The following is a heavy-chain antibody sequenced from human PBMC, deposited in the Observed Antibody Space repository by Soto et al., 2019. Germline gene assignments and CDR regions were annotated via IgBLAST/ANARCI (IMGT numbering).Heavy chain of an antibody. D-gene: IGHD5-18*01. CDR2: INPNSGGT. CDR1: GYTFTGYY. CDR3: ARDSYNVSGWLDP. Sequence: GASVKVSCKASGYTFTGYYMHWVRQAPGQGLEWMGWINPNSGGTNYAQKFQGWVTMTRDTSISTAYMELSRLRSDDTAVYYCARDSYNVSGWLDPWGQGTLVTVSS. V-gene: IGHV1-2*04. J-gene: IGHJ5*02.